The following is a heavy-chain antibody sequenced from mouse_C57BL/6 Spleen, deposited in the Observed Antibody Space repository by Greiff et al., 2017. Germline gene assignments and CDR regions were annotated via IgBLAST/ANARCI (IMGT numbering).Heavy chain of an antibody. V-gene: IGHV1-9*01. J-gene: IGHJ4*01. D-gene: IGHD2-1*01. CDR2: ILPGSGST. CDR1: GYTFTGYW. Sequence: QVQLQQSGAELMKPGASVKLSCKATGYTFTGYWIEWVKQRPGHGLEWIGEILPGSGSTNYNEKFKGKATFTADTSSNTAYMQLSSLTTEDSAIYYCARGGIYYAKGGTYYYAMDYWGQGTSVTVSS. CDR3: ARGGIYYAKGGTYYYAMDY.